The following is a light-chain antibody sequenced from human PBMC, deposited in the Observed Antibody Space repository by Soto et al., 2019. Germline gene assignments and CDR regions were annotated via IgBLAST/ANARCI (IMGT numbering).Light chain of an antibody. CDR2: AAS. J-gene: IGKJ2*01. Sequence: AIQMTQSPSSQSASVGDRVTITCRASQGIRNDLGWYQQKPGKAPKLLIYAASSLQSGVPSRFSGSGSGTDFTLTISSLQREDFATYYCLQDYNYPYTFGQGTKLEIK. V-gene: IGKV1-6*01. CDR3: LQDYNYPYT. CDR1: QGIRND.